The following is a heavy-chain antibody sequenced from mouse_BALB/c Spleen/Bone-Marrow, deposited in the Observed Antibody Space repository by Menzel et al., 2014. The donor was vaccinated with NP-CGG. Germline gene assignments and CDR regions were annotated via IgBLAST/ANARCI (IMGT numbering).Heavy chain of an antibody. CDR3: ARDIKGNYSYWYLDV. Sequence: EVKLVESGGGLVQPGGSLRLSCATSGFTLTDYYMSWVRQPPGKALEWLGFIRNKAKGYTTEYSASVKGRFTISRDNSQSSLYLQMTTLRPEDSATYYCARDIKGNYSYWYLDVWGAGTTVTVSS. V-gene: IGHV7-3*02. D-gene: IGHD2-1*01. CDR2: IRNKAKGYTT. J-gene: IGHJ1*01. CDR1: GFTLTDYY.